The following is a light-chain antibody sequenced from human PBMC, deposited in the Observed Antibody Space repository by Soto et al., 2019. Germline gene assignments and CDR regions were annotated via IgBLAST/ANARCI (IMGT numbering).Light chain of an antibody. V-gene: IGLV9-49*01. CDR1: SGYSNYK. Sequence: QSVLTQPPSASASLGASVTLTCTLSSGYSNYKVDWYQQRPGKGPRFVMRVGTGGIVGSKGDGIPDRFSVLGSGLNRYLTIKNIQEEDESDYHCGADHGSGNNFLVVFGGGTKLTVL. CDR3: GADHGSGNNFLVV. J-gene: IGLJ3*02. CDR2: VGTGGIVG.